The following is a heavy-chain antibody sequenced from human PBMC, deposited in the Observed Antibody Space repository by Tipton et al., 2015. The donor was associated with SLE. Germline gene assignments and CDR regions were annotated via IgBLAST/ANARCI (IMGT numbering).Heavy chain of an antibody. CDR3: ARDSNTGTYSFHY. CDR2: IYAGGST. D-gene: IGHD1-1*01. V-gene: IGHV3-53*01. CDR1: GFTVSSNY. J-gene: IGHJ4*02. Sequence: GSLRLSCAASGFTVSSNYMNWVRQAPGKGLEWVSVIYAGGSTYFADSVKGRFTLSRDNSKNTLYLQMNSLRVEDTAVYYCARDSNTGTYSFHYWGQGTLVTVSS.